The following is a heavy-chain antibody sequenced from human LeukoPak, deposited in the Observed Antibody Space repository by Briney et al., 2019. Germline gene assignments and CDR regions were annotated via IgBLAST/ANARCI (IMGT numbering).Heavy chain of an antibody. CDR3: ARLIVFDSSGYPDY. CDR2: IYYSGST. Sequence: SETLSLTCTVSGGSISSSSYYWGWIRQPPGKGLEWIGSIYYSGSTYYNPSLKSRVTIYVDTSKNQFSLKLSSVTAADTAVYYCARLIVFDSSGYPDYWGQGTLVTVSS. D-gene: IGHD3-22*01. CDR1: GGSISSSSYY. V-gene: IGHV4-39*01. J-gene: IGHJ4*02.